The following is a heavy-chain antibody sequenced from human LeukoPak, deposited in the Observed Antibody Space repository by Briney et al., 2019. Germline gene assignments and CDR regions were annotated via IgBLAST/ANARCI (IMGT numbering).Heavy chain of an antibody. CDR1: GGSISSYY. V-gene: IGHV4-59*06. CDR3: ARDRGVRGVFDY. J-gene: IGHJ4*02. CDR2: IYYSGST. D-gene: IGHD3-10*01. Sequence: SETLSLTCTVSGGSISSYYWSWIRQHPGKGLEWIGYIYYSGSTYYNPSLKSRVTISVDTSKNQFSLKLSSVTAADTAVYYCARDRGVRGVFDYWGQGTLVTVSS.